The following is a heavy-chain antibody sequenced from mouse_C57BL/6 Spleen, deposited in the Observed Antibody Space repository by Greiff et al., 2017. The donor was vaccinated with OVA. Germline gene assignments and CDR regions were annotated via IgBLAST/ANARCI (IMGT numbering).Heavy chain of an antibody. CDR2: IRSKSSNYAT. D-gene: IGHD2-3*01. V-gene: IGHV10-3*01. J-gene: IGHJ2*01. Sequence: EVQLVESGGGLVQPKGSLKLSCAASGFTFNTYAMHWVRQAPGKGLEWVARIRSKSSNYATYYADSVQDRFTISRDASHSMLDLQMNNLKTEATAKYYCVREPDGPYYFDYWGQGTTLTVSS. CDR3: VREPDGPYYFDY. CDR1: GFTFNTYA.